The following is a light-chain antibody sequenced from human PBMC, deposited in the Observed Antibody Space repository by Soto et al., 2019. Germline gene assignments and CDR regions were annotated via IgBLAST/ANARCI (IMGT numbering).Light chain of an antibody. Sequence: EIVLTQSPGTLSLSPGERATLSCRASQSVPSNYLAWYQQKPGQAPRLLIHDAASRATGIPDRFSGSGSGTDFTLTISRLEPEDFAVYYCQQHHGSPFTFSPGTKVDIK. CDR1: QSVPSNY. J-gene: IGKJ3*01. CDR2: DAA. V-gene: IGKV3-20*01. CDR3: QQHHGSPFT.